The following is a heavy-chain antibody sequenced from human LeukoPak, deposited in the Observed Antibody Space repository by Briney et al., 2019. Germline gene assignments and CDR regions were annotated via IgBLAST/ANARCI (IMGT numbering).Heavy chain of an antibody. CDR3: AEITMIRGFDY. Sequence: PGGSLRLSCAASGFSFSSYGMSWVRQAPGKGLEWVSSISSSGSSTYYADSVKCRFTVSRDNSKNTVDLQMNSLRAEDTAVYYCAEITMIRGFDYWGQGTLVTVSS. J-gene: IGHJ4*02. CDR2: ISSSGSST. CDR1: GFSFSSYG. V-gene: IGHV3-23*01. D-gene: IGHD3-10*01.